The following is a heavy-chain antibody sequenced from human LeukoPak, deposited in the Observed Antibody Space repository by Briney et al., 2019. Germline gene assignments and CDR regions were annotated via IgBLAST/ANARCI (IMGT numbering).Heavy chain of an antibody. J-gene: IGHJ4*02. CDR1: GGSINNYY. Sequence: SETLSLTCTVSGGSINNYYWSWIRQPPGKGLEWIGYIYYSGSTNYNPSLKSRVTISVDTSKNQFSLKLSSVTAADTAVYYCAGGLRFLEWLSPLDYWGQGTLVTVSS. CDR3: AGGLRFLEWLSPLDY. V-gene: IGHV4-59*01. CDR2: IYYSGST. D-gene: IGHD3-3*01.